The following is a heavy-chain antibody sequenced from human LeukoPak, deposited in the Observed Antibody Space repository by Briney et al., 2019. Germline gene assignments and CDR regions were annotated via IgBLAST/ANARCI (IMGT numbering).Heavy chain of an antibody. Sequence: SETLSLTCTVSGGSLSPYYWSWIRQSPGKGLEWIGYISYSGSTNSHPSLKSRVTISVDMSKPQFYLELSSVTAADTAVYYCARVNDGGVWFDPWGQGTLVTVSS. J-gene: IGHJ5*02. CDR2: ISYSGST. V-gene: IGHV4-59*01. CDR1: GGSLSPYY. D-gene: IGHD3-16*01. CDR3: ARVNDGGVWFDP.